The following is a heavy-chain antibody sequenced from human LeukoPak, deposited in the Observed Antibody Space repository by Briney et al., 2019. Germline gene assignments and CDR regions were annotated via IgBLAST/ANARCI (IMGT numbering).Heavy chain of an antibody. V-gene: IGHV1-18*01. Sequence: ASVKVSCKASGYTFTSYGISWVRQAPGQGLEWMGWISAYNGNTNYAQKLQGRVTMTTDTSTSTAYMELRSLRSDDTAVYYCARDGCDYDWGSYRTYYFDYWGQGTLVTVSS. J-gene: IGHJ4*02. CDR2: ISAYNGNT. CDR1: GYTFTSYG. CDR3: ARDGCDYDWGSYRTYYFDY. D-gene: IGHD3-16*02.